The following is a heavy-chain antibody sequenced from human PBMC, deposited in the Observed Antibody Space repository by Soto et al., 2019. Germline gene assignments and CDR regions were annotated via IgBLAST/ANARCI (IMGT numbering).Heavy chain of an antibody. Sequence: GGSLRLSCAASGFTFSSYAMSWVRQAPGKGPEWVSGISGSGGSTHYADSVKGRFTISRDNSKNTLYLQMNSLRAEDTAFFYCAKGGVGYSYGYYFDYWGQGTLVTVSS. CDR3: AKGGVGYSYGYYFDY. D-gene: IGHD5-18*01. V-gene: IGHV3-23*01. CDR1: GFTFSSYA. J-gene: IGHJ4*02. CDR2: ISGSGGST.